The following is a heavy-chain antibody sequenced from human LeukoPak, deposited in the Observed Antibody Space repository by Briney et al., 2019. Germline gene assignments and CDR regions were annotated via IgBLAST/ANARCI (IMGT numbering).Heavy chain of an antibody. V-gene: IGHV3-21*01. CDR3: ARDRTMTSYYYGMDV. D-gene: IGHD3-22*01. J-gene: IGHJ6*02. CDR1: GFTFSGYS. CDR2: ISSSSRYI. Sequence: GGSLRLSCAASGFTFSGYSMNWVRQAPGKGLEWVSFISSSSRYIYYADSVQGRFTISRDDAKNSLFLEMNSLRAEDTAVYYCARDRTMTSYYYGMDVWGQGTTVTVSS.